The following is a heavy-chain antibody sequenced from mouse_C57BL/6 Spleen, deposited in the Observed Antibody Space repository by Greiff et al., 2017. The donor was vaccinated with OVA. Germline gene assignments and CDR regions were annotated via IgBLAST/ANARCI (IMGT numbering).Heavy chain of an antibody. Sequence: QVHLQQPGTELVKPGASVKLSCKASGYTFTSYWMHWVTQRPGQGLEWIGNINPSNGGTNYNEKFKSKATLTVDKSSSTAYMQLSSLTSEDSAVYYCAIDSSGYVSYFDYWGQGTTRTVSS. V-gene: IGHV1-53*01. CDR3: AIDSSGYVSYFDY. CDR2: INPSNGGT. D-gene: IGHD3-2*02. J-gene: IGHJ2*01. CDR1: GYTFTSYW.